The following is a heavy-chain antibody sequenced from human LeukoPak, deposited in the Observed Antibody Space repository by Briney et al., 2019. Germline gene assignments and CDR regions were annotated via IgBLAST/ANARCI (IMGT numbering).Heavy chain of an antibody. V-gene: IGHV4-59*01. CDR2: IYYSGST. CDR1: GGSISNYY. J-gene: IGHJ5*02. Sequence: SETLSLTCTVFGGSISNYYWSWIRQPPGKGLEWIGYIYYSGSTNYNPSLKSRVTISVDTSKNQFSLKLSSVTAADTAVYYCARHLSEGWFDPWGQGTLVTVSS. CDR3: ARHLSEGWFDP.